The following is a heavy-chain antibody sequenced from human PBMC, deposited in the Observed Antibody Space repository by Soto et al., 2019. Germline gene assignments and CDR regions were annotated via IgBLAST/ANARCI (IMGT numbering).Heavy chain of an antibody. D-gene: IGHD3-10*01. CDR2: ISSNGGST. CDR1: GFTFSSYA. V-gene: IGHV3-64*01. CDR3: ARDLSSLFGELGY. Sequence: EVQLVESGGGLVQPGGSLRLSCAASGFTFSSYAMHWVRQAPGKGLEYVSAISSNGGSTYYANSVKGRFTISRDISKNTLYLQMGSLRAEDMAVYYCARDLSSLFGELGYWGQGTLVTVSS. J-gene: IGHJ4*02.